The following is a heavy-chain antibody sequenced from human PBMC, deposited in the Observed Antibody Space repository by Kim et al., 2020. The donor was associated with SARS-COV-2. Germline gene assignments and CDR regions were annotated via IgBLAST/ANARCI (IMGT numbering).Heavy chain of an antibody. D-gene: IGHD3-10*01. J-gene: IGHJ4*02. CDR2: INTNTGNA. Sequence: ASVKVSCKASGYTFTRYALNWVRQVPGQGLEWMGWINTNTGNATYGQGFTGRFVFSLDTSVSTAYLQVSSLRAEDTATYYCARLSVSFGQLYAFDYWGQGTLLSVSS. V-gene: IGHV7-4-1*02. CDR3: ARLSVSFGQLYAFDY. CDR1: GYTFTRYA.